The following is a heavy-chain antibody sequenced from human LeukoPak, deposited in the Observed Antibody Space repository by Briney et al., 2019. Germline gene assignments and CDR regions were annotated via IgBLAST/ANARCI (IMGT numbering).Heavy chain of an antibody. J-gene: IGHJ3*02. CDR3: AKEMATMNAFDI. CDR1: GGSISSTSYY. Sequence: ETLSLTCTVSGGSISSTSYYMSWVRQAPGKGLEWVSVIYSGGTTDYKDSVKDRFIISRDNSKNTLYLQMNSLRAEDTAVYYCAKEMATMNAFDIWGQGTMVTVSS. CDR2: IYSGGTT. V-gene: IGHV3-66*01. D-gene: IGHD5-24*01.